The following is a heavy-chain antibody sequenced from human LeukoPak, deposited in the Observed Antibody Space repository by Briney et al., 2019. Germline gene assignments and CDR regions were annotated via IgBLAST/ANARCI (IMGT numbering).Heavy chain of an antibody. D-gene: IGHD6-13*01. Sequence: ASVKVSCKASGYTFTSYGISWVRQAPGQGLEWMGWISAYNGNTNYAQKLQGRVTMTTDTSTSTAYMELRSLRSDDTAVYYCARHDDIAAFRNGMDVWGQGTTVTVSS. J-gene: IGHJ6*02. CDR3: ARHDDIAAFRNGMDV. V-gene: IGHV1-18*01. CDR2: ISAYNGNT. CDR1: GYTFTSYG.